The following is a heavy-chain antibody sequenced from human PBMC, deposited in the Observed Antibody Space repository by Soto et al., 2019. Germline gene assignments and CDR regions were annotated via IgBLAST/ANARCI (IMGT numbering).Heavy chain of an antibody. V-gene: IGHV2-5*02. CDR1: GVSLTTSVVG. D-gene: IGHD3-3*01. Sequence: QITLNESGPTLVKPTQTLTLTCTFSGVSLTTSVVGVGWIRQSPGKAPEWLALIYWDDDKRYSPSLKSRLTITKDTAKNQVVLTMANLDPADTATYYCAHRVLRTVFGLVTTTAIYFDFWGKGTPVAVSS. J-gene: IGHJ4*02. CDR3: AHRVLRTVFGLVTTTAIYFDF. CDR2: IYWDDDK.